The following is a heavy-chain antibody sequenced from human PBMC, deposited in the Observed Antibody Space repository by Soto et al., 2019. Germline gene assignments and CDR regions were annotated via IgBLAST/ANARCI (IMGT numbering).Heavy chain of an antibody. CDR1: GITFAGYW. J-gene: IGHJ4*02. CDR2: INGDGSTT. D-gene: IGHD2-8*01. CDR3: ARVFCTNGICSSFDY. Sequence: PGESLKISCAASGITFAGYWMHWVRQTPGKGLVWVSRINGDGSTTFYADSVKGRFTISRDNAKSTLYLQMNSLRAEDTAVYYCARVFCTNGICSSFDYWVQGTLVTVSS. V-gene: IGHV3-74*01.